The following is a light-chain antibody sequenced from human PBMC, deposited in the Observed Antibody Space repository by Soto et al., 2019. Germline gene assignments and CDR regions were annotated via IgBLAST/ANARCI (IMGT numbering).Light chain of an antibody. CDR2: DAS. CDR1: QSVSSY. V-gene: IGKV3-11*01. CDR3: QQRSNWPPYT. Sequence: EIVLTQSPATLSLSLGERATLSCRASQSVSSYLAWYQQKPGQAPRLLIYDASNRATGIPARFSGSGSGTDFTLTISSLEPEDFAVYYCQQRSNWPPYTFGQGTKLVIK. J-gene: IGKJ2*01.